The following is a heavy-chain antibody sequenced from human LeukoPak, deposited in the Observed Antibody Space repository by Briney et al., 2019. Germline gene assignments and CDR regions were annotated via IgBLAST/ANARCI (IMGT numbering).Heavy chain of an antibody. V-gene: IGHV3-7*01. CDR3: ARDIVDSSSWYYFDY. Sequence: GGSLRLSCAASGFTFSSYWMSWVRQAPGKGLEWVANIKQDGSEKYYVDSVKGRFTISRDNTKNSLYLQMNSLRAEDTAVYYCARDIVDSSSWYYFDYWGQGTLVTVSS. D-gene: IGHD6-13*01. CDR1: GFTFSSYW. CDR2: IKQDGSEK. J-gene: IGHJ4*02.